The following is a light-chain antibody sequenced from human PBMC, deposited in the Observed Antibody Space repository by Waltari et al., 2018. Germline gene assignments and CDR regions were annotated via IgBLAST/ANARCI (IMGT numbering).Light chain of an antibody. CDR3: QQYNNWPPLFT. J-gene: IGKJ3*01. CDR1: QTISSN. Sequence: EIVMTHSPATLSVSPGDRATLPCRASQTISSNLAWYQQRPGQAPRLLIYGASNRATGIPARFSGTGSGTEFTLTISSLQSEDFAVYYCQQYNNWPPLFTFGPGTKVDMK. V-gene: IGKV3D-15*01. CDR2: GAS.